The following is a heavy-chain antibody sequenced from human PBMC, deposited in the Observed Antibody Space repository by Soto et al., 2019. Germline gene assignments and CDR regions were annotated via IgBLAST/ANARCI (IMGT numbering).Heavy chain of an antibody. CDR2: ISYDGTNK. Sequence: TGWSLKLSCAPSGFNFRNYAMDWVRQTPGKGLEWVAVISYDGTNKYYADTVKGRYTISRDNSKNTLSLQMNSLRAEDTAVYYCARGDSNSWSDYWGQGTLVTVSS. J-gene: IGHJ4*02. CDR1: GFNFRNYA. CDR3: ARGDSNSWSDY. D-gene: IGHD6-13*01. V-gene: IGHV3-30*01.